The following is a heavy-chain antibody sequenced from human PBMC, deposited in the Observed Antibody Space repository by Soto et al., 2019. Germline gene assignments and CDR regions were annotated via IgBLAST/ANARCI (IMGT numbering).Heavy chain of an antibody. D-gene: IGHD3-16*01. Sequence: QVRLLRPGMEVRKLGPSVKSPCKPSGYILVNYVIAWGGRAQGQGLRWMGWISPYTGNTHSASKVQGRLTMTTDTSTSTAYMDLGSLTSDDTAVYYCVMVDNYVTPTPQDVWGQGTTVTVSS. CDR1: GYILVNYV. J-gene: IGHJ6*02. CDR2: ISPYTGNT. CDR3: VMVDNYVTPTPQDV. V-gene: IGHV1-18*01.